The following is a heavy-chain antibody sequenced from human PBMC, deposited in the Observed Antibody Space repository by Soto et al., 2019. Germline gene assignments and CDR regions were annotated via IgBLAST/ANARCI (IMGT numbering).Heavy chain of an antibody. CDR3: ANTPPSVGCGFGAFDI. CDR1: GFTFSSYA. J-gene: IGHJ3*02. Sequence: GGSLRLSCAASGFTFSSYAMSWVRQAPGKGLEWVSAISGSGGSTYYADSVKGRFTISRDNSKNTLYLQMNSLRAEDTAVYYCANTPPSVGCGFGAFDIWGQGTMVTVSS. V-gene: IGHV3-23*01. CDR2: ISGSGGST. D-gene: IGHD3-16*01.